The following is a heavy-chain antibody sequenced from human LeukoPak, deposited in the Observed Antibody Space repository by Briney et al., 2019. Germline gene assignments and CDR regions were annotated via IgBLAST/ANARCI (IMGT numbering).Heavy chain of an antibody. Sequence: PGGSLRLSCAASGFTVSSNYMSWVRQAPGKGLEWVSVIYSGGSTYYADSVRGRFTISRDNSKNTLYLQMNSLRAEDTAVYYCATLTGYYLVADYWGQGTLVTVSS. CDR1: GFTVSSNY. D-gene: IGHD3-9*01. CDR3: ATLTGYYLVADY. J-gene: IGHJ4*02. V-gene: IGHV3-53*01. CDR2: IYSGGST.